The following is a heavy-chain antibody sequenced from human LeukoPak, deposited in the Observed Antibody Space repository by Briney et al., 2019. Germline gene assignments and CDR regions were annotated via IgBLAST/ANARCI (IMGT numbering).Heavy chain of an antibody. J-gene: IGHJ4*02. CDR2: IIPIFGTA. Sequence: SVKVSCKASGGTFSSYAISWVRQAPGQGLEWMGGIIPIFGTANYAQNFQGRVTITADESTSTAYMELSSLRSEDTAIYFCTRSYYDLLTGFGDYWGQGTLITASS. V-gene: IGHV1-69*13. CDR3: TRSYYDLLTGFGDY. CDR1: GGTFSSYA. D-gene: IGHD3-9*01.